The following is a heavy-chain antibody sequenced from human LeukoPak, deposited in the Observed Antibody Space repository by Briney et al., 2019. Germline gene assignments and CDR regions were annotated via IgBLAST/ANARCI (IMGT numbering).Heavy chain of an antibody. CDR1: GGSISSSSYY. Sequence: SETLSLTCTVSGGSISSSSYYWGWIRQPPGKGLGWIGSIYYSGSTYYNPSLKSRVTISLDTSTNQFSLELSSVTAADTAVYYCARRPQYYYGSGSYPNAFDIWGQGTMVTVSS. J-gene: IGHJ3*02. CDR2: IYYSGST. D-gene: IGHD3-10*01. CDR3: ARRPQYYYGSGSYPNAFDI. V-gene: IGHV4-39*07.